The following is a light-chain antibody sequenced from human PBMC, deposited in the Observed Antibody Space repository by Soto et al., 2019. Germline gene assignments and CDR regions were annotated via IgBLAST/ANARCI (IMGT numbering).Light chain of an antibody. CDR3: QQRSNWPPLT. J-gene: IGKJ5*01. Sequence: EIVLTQSPATLSLSPGERATLSCRASQSVSSYLAWYQHKPGQAPRLLIYDASNRATGIPARFSGSGSGTDFALTISSLEPEDFAVYYCQQRSNWPPLTVGQGTRLEIK. CDR2: DAS. V-gene: IGKV3-11*01. CDR1: QSVSSY.